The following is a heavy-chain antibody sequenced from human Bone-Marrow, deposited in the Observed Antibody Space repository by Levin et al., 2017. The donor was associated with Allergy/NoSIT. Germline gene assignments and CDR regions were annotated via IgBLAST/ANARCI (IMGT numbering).Heavy chain of an antibody. J-gene: IGHJ3*01. Sequence: LSLTCVASGFNARRKFMSWVRQTPGKGLEWVSLIQGGDSTYYAESVRGRFTISRDISKNTAFLQMNSLTSEDTAVYYCARGPVDAFELWGQGTLVTVSS. CDR1: GFNARRKF. CDR2: IQGGDST. CDR3: ARGPVDAFEL. V-gene: IGHV3-53*05.